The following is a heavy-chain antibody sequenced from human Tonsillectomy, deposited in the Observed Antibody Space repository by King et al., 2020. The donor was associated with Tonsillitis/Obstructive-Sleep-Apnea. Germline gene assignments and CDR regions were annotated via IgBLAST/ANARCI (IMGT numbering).Heavy chain of an antibody. D-gene: IGHD2-2*02. J-gene: IGHJ3*02. CDR1: GFTFSTYA. CDR3: ARDRDCSSTSCYNAFDI. CDR2: IAYDGSDQ. V-gene: IGHV3-30*04. Sequence: VQLVESGGGVVQPGRSLRLSCAASGFTFSTYAMHWVRQARGKGLEWVAVIAYDGSDQYYADSVRDRFTISRDNSRNTLYLQMNSLRVEDTAVYYCARDRDCSSTSCYNAFDIWGQGTMVTVSS.